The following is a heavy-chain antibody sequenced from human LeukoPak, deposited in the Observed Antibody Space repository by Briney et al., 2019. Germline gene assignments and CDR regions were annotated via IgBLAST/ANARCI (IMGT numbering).Heavy chain of an antibody. J-gene: IGHJ5*02. Sequence: ASVKVSCKASGYTFTSYDINWVRQATGQGLEWMGWMNPNSGNTGYAQKFQGRVTMTRNTSISTAYMELSSLKASDTAMYYCAKQAAAGTVSGFDPWGQGTLVTVSS. CDR1: GYTFTSYD. D-gene: IGHD6-13*01. V-gene: IGHV1-8*01. CDR2: MNPNSGNT. CDR3: AKQAAAGTVSGFDP.